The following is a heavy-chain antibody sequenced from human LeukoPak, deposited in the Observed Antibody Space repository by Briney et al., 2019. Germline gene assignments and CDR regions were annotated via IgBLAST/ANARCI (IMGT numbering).Heavy chain of an antibody. CDR3: ARSSPRVNRSPIDY. Sequence: GRSLRLSCAASGFTFSSYAMHWVRPAPGKGLEWVAVISYDGSNKYYADSVKGRFTISRDNSKNTLYLQMNSLRAEDTAVYYCARSSPRVNRSPIDYWGQGTLVTVSS. CDR2: ISYDGSNK. CDR1: GFTFSSYA. V-gene: IGHV3-30*04. D-gene: IGHD1-14*01. J-gene: IGHJ4*02.